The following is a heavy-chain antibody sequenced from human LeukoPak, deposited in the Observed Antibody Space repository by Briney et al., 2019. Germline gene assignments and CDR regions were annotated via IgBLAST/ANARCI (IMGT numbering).Heavy chain of an antibody. CDR3: AKEGGSGSYPTYFDS. D-gene: IGHD1-26*01. Sequence: GGSLRLSCAASGFTFSSCHMNWVRQAPGKGLEWVSSISSSSAFIYDADSVKGRFTISRDNSKNTLYLQMNSLRAEDTAVYYCAKEGGSGSYPTYFDSWGPGTLVTVSS. J-gene: IGHJ4*02. V-gene: IGHV3-21*04. CDR1: GFTFSSCH. CDR2: ISSSSAFI.